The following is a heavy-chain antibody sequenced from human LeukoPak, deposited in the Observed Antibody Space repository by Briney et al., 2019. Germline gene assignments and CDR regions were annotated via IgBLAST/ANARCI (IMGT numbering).Heavy chain of an antibody. J-gene: IGHJ4*02. CDR2: IYHSGST. CDR3: ARAMLTSTFDY. D-gene: IGHD3-16*01. Sequence: SETLSLTCTVSGYSISSGYYWGWIRQPPGKGLEWIGSIYHSGSTYYNPSLKSRVTISVDTSKNQFSLKLSSVTAADTAVYYCARAMLTSTFDYWGQGTLVTVSS. CDR1: GYSISSGYY. V-gene: IGHV4-38-2*02.